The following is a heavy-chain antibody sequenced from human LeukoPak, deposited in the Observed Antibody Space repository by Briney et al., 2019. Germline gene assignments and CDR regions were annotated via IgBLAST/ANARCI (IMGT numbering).Heavy chain of an antibody. V-gene: IGHV1-69*05. J-gene: IGHJ6*03. CDR2: IIPIFGTA. D-gene: IGHD6-19*01. Sequence: SVKVSCKPSGYTFTGYYMHWVRQAPGQGLEWMGGIIPIFGTANYAQKFQGRVTITTDESTSTAYMELSSLRSEDTAVYYCARAQSSGMDVWGKGTTVTVSS. CDR1: GYTFTGYY. CDR3: ARAQSSGMDV.